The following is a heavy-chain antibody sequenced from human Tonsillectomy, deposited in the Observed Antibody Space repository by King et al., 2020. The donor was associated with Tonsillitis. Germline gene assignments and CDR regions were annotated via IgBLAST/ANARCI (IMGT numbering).Heavy chain of an antibody. Sequence: VQLVESGGGLVQPGGSLSLSCAGSGLIFGNYWMVWLRQAPGKGLEWVANIRGDGSKKYYLDSVKGRFAISRDNAKKSLHLEMNSLRVEDTAVYYCARDRNREDSGIYYDVFDIWGQGTMLTVSS. CDR1: GLIFGNYW. CDR3: ARDRNREDSGIYYDVFDI. J-gene: IGHJ3*02. V-gene: IGHV3-7*04. CDR2: IRGDGSKK. D-gene: IGHD5-12*01.